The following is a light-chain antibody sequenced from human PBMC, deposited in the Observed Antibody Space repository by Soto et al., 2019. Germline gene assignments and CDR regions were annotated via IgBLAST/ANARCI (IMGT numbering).Light chain of an antibody. CDR1: SGSIASNS. CDR3: QSYDSSKFV. CDR2: DDN. V-gene: IGLV6-57*04. J-gene: IGLJ1*01. Sequence: NFMLTQPHSVSESPGKTVTISCTRSSGSIASNSVQWYQQRPGSAPTTVIYDDNQRPSGVPDRFSGSIDSSSTSASLTISGLKTEDEADDYCQSYDSSKFVFGTGTKLTVL.